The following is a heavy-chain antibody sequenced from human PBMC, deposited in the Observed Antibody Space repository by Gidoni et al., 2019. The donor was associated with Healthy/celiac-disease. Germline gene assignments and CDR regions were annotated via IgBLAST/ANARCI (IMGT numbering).Heavy chain of an antibody. Sequence: EVQLLESGGGLVQPGGSLRLSCAASGFPFSSYAMSGVRQAPGKGLGWVAAIRGSGGSTYYADSVKGRFTISRDNSKNTLYLQMNSLRAEDTAVYYCTLGVSRAHFDYWGQGTLVTVSS. CDR2: IRGSGGST. J-gene: IGHJ4*02. V-gene: IGHV3-23*01. CDR3: TLGVSRAHFDY. CDR1: GFPFSSYA. D-gene: IGHD3-16*01.